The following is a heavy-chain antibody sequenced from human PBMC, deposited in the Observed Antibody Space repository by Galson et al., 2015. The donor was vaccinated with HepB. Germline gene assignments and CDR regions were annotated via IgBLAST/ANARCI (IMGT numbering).Heavy chain of an antibody. CDR1: GFNFSTYG. CDR2: IWQEGTNK. Sequence: SLRLSCAASGFNFSTYGMHWVRQAPGKGLEWVAVIWQEGTNKYYVDALKGRFTISRDNSKNTLYLQMNSLRAEDTAVYYCVRGTSSYDTSFDYWGQGSLVTVSS. D-gene: IGHD3-22*01. CDR3: VRGTSSYDTSFDY. V-gene: IGHV3-33*01. J-gene: IGHJ4*02.